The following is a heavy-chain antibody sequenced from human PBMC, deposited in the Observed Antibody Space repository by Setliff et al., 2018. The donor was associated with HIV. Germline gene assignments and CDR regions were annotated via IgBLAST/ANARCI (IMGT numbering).Heavy chain of an antibody. CDR2: MTPYSGNT. J-gene: IGHJ3*02. V-gene: IGHV1-8*02. D-gene: IGHD3-22*01. Sequence: ASVKVSCKTSGDTFTSYDINWVRQAAGHGLEWMGWMTPYSGNTGYAQKFQGRVSMTRNTSISTAYMELSSLRSEDTAVYYCASDRGDTMILVVTTGAFDIWGQGTMVTVSS. CDR3: ASDRGDTMILVVTTGAFDI. CDR1: GDTFTSYD.